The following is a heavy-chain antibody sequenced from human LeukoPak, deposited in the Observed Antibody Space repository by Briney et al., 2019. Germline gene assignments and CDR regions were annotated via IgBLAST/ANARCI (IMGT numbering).Heavy chain of an antibody. CDR2: IYYSGST. D-gene: IGHD3-22*01. J-gene: IGHJ2*01. CDR3: ARDALYYDSSGYQGYFDL. Sequence: SETLSLTCTVSGGSISSGSYYWSWIRQPAGKGLEWIGYIYYSGSTNYNPSLKSRVTISVDTSKNQFSLKLSSVTAADTAVYYCARDALYYDSSGYQGYFDLWGRGTLVTVSS. V-gene: IGHV4-61*10. CDR1: GGSISSGSYY.